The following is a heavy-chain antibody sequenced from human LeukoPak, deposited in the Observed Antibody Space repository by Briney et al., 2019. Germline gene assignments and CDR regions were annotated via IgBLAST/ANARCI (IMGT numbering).Heavy chain of an antibody. V-gene: IGHV1-18*01. J-gene: IGHJ6*04. CDR1: GYTFTSYG. Sequence: ASVKVSCKASGYTFTSYGISWVRQAPGQGLEWMGWISAYNGNTNYAQKLQGRVTMTRDTSTSTVYLELSSLTSEDTAVYFCARDPANGRPDAYDIWGKGTTVTVSS. CDR3: ARDPANGRPDAYDI. CDR2: ISAYNGNT. D-gene: IGHD3-16*01.